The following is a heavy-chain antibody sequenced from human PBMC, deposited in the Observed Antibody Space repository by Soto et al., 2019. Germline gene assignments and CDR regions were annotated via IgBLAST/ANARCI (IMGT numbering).Heavy chain of an antibody. CDR3: AREGPTYNFDH. V-gene: IGHV3-7*01. CDR1: GFTFNSYG. Sequence: GGSLRLSCAASGFTFNSYGMNWVRQAPGKGLEWVANIKQDGGEKYYVDSVKGRFIISRDNARNTLYLQMSFLRVEDTAIYYCAREGPTYNFDHWGQGTPVTVSS. CDR2: IKQDGGEK. D-gene: IGHD1-1*01. J-gene: IGHJ4*02.